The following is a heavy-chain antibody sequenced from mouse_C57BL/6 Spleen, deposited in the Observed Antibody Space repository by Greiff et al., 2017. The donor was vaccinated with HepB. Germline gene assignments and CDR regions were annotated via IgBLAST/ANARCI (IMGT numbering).Heavy chain of an antibody. J-gene: IGHJ1*03. CDR1: GFTFSSYT. D-gene: IGHD1-1*01. Sequence: DVQLVESGGGLVKPGGSLKLSCAASGFTFSSYTMSWVRQTPEKRLEWVATISGGGGNTYYPDSVKGRFTISRDNAKNTLYLQMSSLRSEDTALYYCARRYYGSSPYWYFDVWGTGTTVTVSS. CDR3: ARRYYGSSPYWYFDV. CDR2: ISGGGGNT. V-gene: IGHV5-9*01.